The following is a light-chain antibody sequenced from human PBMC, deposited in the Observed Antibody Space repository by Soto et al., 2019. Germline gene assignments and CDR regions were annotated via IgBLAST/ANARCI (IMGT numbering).Light chain of an antibody. Sequence: EIVLTQSPDTLSLSPGERVTLSCRASQRMTNNFLAWFQQKPGLAPRLLIHGASTRASGVPDRFTGGGSGTDFVLTISRVEPEDVAVYYFQQYGRSPFTFGQGTKIQIK. CDR3: QQYGRSPFT. J-gene: IGKJ2*01. CDR2: GAS. V-gene: IGKV3-20*01. CDR1: QRMTNNF.